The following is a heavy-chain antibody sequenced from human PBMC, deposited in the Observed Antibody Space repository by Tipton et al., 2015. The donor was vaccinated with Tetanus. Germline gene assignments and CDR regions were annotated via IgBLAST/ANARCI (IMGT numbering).Heavy chain of an antibody. CDR2: IYASGTT. CDR3: ARYNSYFYAMDV. J-gene: IGHJ6*02. D-gene: IGHD5-24*01. CDR1: GGSITRGAYS. V-gene: IGHV4-30-2*01. Sequence: LRLSCALSGGSITRGAYSWSWIRQPPGKGLEWIGYIYASGTTYSNPSLKSRVTISVGETKRQFSLNLTSVTAADTAVYYCARYNSYFYAMDVWGQGTTVTVSS.